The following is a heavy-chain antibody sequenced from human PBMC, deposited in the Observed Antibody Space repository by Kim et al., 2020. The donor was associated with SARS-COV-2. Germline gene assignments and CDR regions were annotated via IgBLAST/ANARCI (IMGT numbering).Heavy chain of an antibody. J-gene: IGHJ6*02. D-gene: IGHD2-21*02. Sequence: GGSLRLSCAASGFTFSSYSMNWVRQAPGKGLEWVSSISSSSSYIYYADSVKGRFTISRDNAKNSLYLQMNSLRAEDTAVYYCARDELWVTPYYYGMDVWGQGTTVTVSS. CDR1: GFTFSSYS. CDR2: ISSSSSYI. CDR3: ARDELWVTPYYYGMDV. V-gene: IGHV3-21*01.